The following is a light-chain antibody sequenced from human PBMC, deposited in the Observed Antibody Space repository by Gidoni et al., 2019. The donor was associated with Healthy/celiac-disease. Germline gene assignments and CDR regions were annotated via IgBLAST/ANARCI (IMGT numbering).Light chain of an antibody. CDR3: QQFNSYPLT. CDR2: YAS. V-gene: IGKV1-13*02. J-gene: IGKJ4*01. Sequence: AIQLTQSPSSLSASVGDRVTINFRASQGISSALAWYQQKPGKAPKLLIYYASSLESRVPSRFSGSSSGTDFTLTISSLQPEDFSTYYCQQFNSYPLTFGGGTKVEIK. CDR1: QGISSA.